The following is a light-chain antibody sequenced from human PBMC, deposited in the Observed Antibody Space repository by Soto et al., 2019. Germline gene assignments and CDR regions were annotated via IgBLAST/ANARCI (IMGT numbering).Light chain of an antibody. Sequence: DIQMTQSPSSLSASVGDRVSITCRASQSISTYLNWYQQKPGKVPRLLIYAASSLQSGVPSRFSGSGSGTDFTLTISSLQPEDFATYYCQQSYIDQWTLGQGTKVDIK. CDR1: QSISTY. CDR2: AAS. J-gene: IGKJ1*01. CDR3: QQSYIDQWT. V-gene: IGKV1-39*01.